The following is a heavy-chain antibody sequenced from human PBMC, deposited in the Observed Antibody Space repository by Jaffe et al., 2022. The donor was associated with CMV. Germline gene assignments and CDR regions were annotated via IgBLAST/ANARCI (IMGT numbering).Heavy chain of an antibody. CDR3: ARDLPPITMIRPTKLYGMDV. CDR1: GFTFSSYG. Sequence: QVQLVESGGGVVQPGRSLRLSCAASGFTFSSYGMHWVRQAPGKGLEWVAVIWYDGSNKYYADSVKGRFTISRDNSKNTLYLQMNSLRAEDTAVYYCARDLPPITMIRPTKLYGMDVWGQGTTVTVSS. D-gene: IGHD3-22*01. CDR2: IWYDGSNK. V-gene: IGHV3-33*01. J-gene: IGHJ6*02.